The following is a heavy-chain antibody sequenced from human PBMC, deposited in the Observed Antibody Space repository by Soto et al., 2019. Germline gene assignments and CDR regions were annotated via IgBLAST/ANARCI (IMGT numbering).Heavy chain of an antibody. V-gene: IGHV4-39*01. CDR1: GGSISSGGYY. CDR2: IYYIGTT. Sequence: PSETLSLTCTVSGGSISSGGYYWSWIRQHPGKGLEWIGYIYYIGTTQYNPSLKSRVTISVDTSKNQFSLKLSSVTAADTAVYYCARQGYSSSLYYFDYWGQGTLVTVSS. D-gene: IGHD6-13*01. J-gene: IGHJ4*02. CDR3: ARQGYSSSLYYFDY.